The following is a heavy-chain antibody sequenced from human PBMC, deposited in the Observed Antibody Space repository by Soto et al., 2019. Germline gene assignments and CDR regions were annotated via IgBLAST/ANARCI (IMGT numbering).Heavy chain of an antibody. CDR2: ISYDGSNK. D-gene: IGHD3-3*01. CDR1: GFTFSSYA. Sequence: GGSLRLSCAASGFTFSSYAMHWVRQAPGKGLEWVAVISYDGSNKYYADSVKGRFTISRDNSKNTLYLQMNSLRAEDTAVYYCAGSGRRFLEWLLFDYWGQGTLVTVSS. V-gene: IGHV3-30-3*01. J-gene: IGHJ4*02. CDR3: AGSGRRFLEWLLFDY.